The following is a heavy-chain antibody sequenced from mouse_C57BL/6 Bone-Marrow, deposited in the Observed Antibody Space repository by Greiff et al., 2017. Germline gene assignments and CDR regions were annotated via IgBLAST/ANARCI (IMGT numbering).Heavy chain of an antibody. CDR1: GFTFSDYY. CDR3: ARAGDYEH. CDR2: INYDGSST. Sequence: EVQVVESEGGLVQPGSSMKLSCTASGFTFSDYYMAWVRQVPEKGLEWVANINYDGSSTYYLDSLKSRFIISRDNAKNILYLQMSSLKSEDTATYYCARAGDYEHWGQGTLVTVSA. J-gene: IGHJ3*01. V-gene: IGHV5-16*01. D-gene: IGHD2-4*01.